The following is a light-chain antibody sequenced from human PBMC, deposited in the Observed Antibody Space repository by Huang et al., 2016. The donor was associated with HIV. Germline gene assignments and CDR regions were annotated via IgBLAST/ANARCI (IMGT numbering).Light chain of an antibody. V-gene: IGKV1-5*03. Sequence: DIQMTQSPSTLSASVGDRVTITCRASQTITNWLAWYQPKPGKAPKLLIYKASTLETWVPSRFSGSGSGTEFTLTINSMQPDDFATYYCQQYSSWRTFGQGTKVE. CDR2: KAS. J-gene: IGKJ1*01. CDR1: QTITNW. CDR3: QQYSSWRT.